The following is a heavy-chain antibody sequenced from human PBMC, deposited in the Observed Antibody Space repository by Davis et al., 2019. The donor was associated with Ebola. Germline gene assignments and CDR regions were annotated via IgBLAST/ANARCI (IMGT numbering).Heavy chain of an antibody. D-gene: IGHD5/OR15-5a*01. CDR2: INHSGST. Sequence: SETLSLTCAVYGGSFSGYYWSWIRQPPGKGLEWIGEINHSGSTNYNPSLKSRATISVDTSKNQFSLKLSSVTAADTAVYYCARGIGSVTARFDPWGQGTLVTVSS. CDR3: ARGIGSVTARFDP. J-gene: IGHJ5*02. CDR1: GGSFSGYY. V-gene: IGHV4-34*01.